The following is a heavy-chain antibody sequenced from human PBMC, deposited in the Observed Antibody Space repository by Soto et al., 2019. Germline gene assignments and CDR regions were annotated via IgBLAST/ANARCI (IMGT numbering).Heavy chain of an antibody. J-gene: IGHJ6*03. Sequence: EVQLVESGGGLVKPGGSLRLSCAASGFTFSNAWMSWVRQAPGKGLEWVGRIKSKTDGGTTDYAAPVKGRFTISRDDSKNTLYLQMNSLKTEDTAVYYCTTVPDYDFWTGYYYYMDVWGKGTTVTVSS. CDR3: TTVPDYDFWTGYYYYMDV. V-gene: IGHV3-15*01. CDR2: IKSKTDGGTT. D-gene: IGHD3-3*01. CDR1: GFTFSNAW.